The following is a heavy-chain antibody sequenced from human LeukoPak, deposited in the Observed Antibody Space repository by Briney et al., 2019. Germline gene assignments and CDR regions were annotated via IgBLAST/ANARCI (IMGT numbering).Heavy chain of an antibody. CDR2: INPSGGST. Sequence: GASVKVSCKVSGYTLTELSMHWVRQAPGQGLEWMGIINPSGGSTSYAQKFQGRVTMTRDTSTSTVYMELSSLRSEDTAVYYCARGGMITFGGVIAPLGFDPWGQGTLVTVSS. CDR1: GYTLTELS. V-gene: IGHV1-46*01. CDR3: ARGGMITFGGVIAPLGFDP. J-gene: IGHJ5*02. D-gene: IGHD3-16*02.